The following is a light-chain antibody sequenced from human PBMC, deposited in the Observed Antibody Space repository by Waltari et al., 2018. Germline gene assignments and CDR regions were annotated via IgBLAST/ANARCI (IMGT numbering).Light chain of an antibody. Sequence: EVEMTQSPGTLSVSPGERVTLSCRASQPVNTNLAWYQQKPDQAPRLLIYAGSTRATGIPVRFSGSGSGTEFTLTISSLQSEDFAVYYCQQYDNWPPWTFGQGTKVE. CDR1: QPVNTN. V-gene: IGKV3-15*01. CDR2: AGS. J-gene: IGKJ1*01. CDR3: QQYDNWPPWT.